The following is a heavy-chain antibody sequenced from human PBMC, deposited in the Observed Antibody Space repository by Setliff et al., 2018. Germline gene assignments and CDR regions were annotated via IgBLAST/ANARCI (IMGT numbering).Heavy chain of an antibody. CDR3: ARVQTGDEVIDY. CDR2: MNPNSGNT. J-gene: IGHJ4*02. D-gene: IGHD7-27*01. CDR1: GYTFTSYD. V-gene: IGHV1-8*02. Sequence: ASVKVSCKASGYTFTSYDINWVRQATGQGLEWMGLMNPNSGNTGYAQAFQARITMTRDTSISTAYMELSRLRSDDTAVYYCARVQTGDEVIDYWGQGTLVTVSS.